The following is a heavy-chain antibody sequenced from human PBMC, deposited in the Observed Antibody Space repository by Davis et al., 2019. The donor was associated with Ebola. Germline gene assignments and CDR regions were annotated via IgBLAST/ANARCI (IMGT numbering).Heavy chain of an antibody. J-gene: IGHJ5*02. Sequence: SVKVSCKTSGGTFTKYAVNGVLQAPAPGLEWMGRIIPVVDTKDYAQKFQGRVTLTADKATNTAYMELSGLRFDDTAVYYCARGKWFDPWGQGTLVSVTS. V-gene: IGHV1-69*04. CDR1: GGTFTKYA. CDR2: IIPVVDTK. CDR3: ARGKWFDP.